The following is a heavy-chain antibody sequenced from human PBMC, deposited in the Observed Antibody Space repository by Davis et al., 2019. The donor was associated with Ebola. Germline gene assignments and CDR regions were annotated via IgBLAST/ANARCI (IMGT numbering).Heavy chain of an antibody. CDR1: GDSISSGVYY. Sequence: MPSETLSLTCAVSGDSISSGVYYWSCIRQHPGKNLEWIGYIHYTGSVYYNPSLRSRVTLSVDTSQNQFSLRLTSMTAADTAVYYCARSYWKTAAGTEWGQGTLVTVSS. V-gene: IGHV4-31*02. J-gene: IGHJ4*02. CDR2: IHYTGSV. CDR3: ARSYWKTAAGTE. D-gene: IGHD6-13*01.